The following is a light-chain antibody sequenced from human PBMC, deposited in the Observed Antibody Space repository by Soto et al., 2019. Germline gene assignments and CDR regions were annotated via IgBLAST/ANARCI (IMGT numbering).Light chain of an antibody. Sequence: EVVWTQSPCTLSLTPLEIASLSFRASQSFRGLLAWYQQKPGQAPRLLIYDAYNRATGIPPRFSGSGSGTDFTLTISSLEPEDSAVYYCQQRHMWPITFGQGTRLEIK. V-gene: IGKV3-11*01. CDR1: QSFRGL. J-gene: IGKJ5*01. CDR2: DAY. CDR3: QQRHMWPIT.